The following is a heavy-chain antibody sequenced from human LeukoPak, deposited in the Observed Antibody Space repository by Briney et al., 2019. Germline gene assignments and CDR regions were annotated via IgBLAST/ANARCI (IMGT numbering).Heavy chain of an antibody. CDR2: IYYSGST. CDR1: GGSISSGDYY. D-gene: IGHD3-10*01. Sequence: PSETLSLTCTVSGGSISSGDYYWSWIRQPPGKGLEWIGYIYYSGSTNYNPSLKSRVTISVDTSKNQFSLKLSSVTAADTAVYYCARGNYFGSRTYYRVLQARRGGSGTLHAFDYWGQGILVTVSS. V-gene: IGHV4-30-4*01. J-gene: IGHJ4*02. CDR3: ARGNYFGSRTYYRVLQARRGGSGTLHAFDY.